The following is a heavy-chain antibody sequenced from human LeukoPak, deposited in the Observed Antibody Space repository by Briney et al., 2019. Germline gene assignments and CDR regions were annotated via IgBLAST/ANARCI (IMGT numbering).Heavy chain of an antibody. V-gene: IGHV4-59*12. CDR3: ARGIRTGYGY. CDR1: GGSISSYY. D-gene: IGHD1-1*01. J-gene: IGHJ4*02. Sequence: SETLSLTCTVSGGSISSYYWSWIRQPPGKGLEWIGYIYYSGSTNYNPSLKSRVTISVDTSKNQFSLKVMYLTAADTAVYYCARGIRTGYGYWGQGTLVTVSS. CDR2: IYYSGST.